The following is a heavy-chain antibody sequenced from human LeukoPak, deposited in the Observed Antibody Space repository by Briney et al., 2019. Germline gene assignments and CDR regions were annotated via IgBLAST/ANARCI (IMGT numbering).Heavy chain of an antibody. D-gene: IGHD5-12*01. CDR2: IYYSGST. V-gene: IGHV4-61*08. Sequence: PSQTLSLTCTVSGGSISSGDYYWSWIRQPPGKGLEWIGYIYYSGSTNYNPSLKSRVTISVDTSKNQFSLKLSSVTAADTAVYYCASDYSGYGIIDYWGQGTLVTVSS. CDR3: ASDYSGYGIIDY. J-gene: IGHJ4*02. CDR1: GGSISSGDYY.